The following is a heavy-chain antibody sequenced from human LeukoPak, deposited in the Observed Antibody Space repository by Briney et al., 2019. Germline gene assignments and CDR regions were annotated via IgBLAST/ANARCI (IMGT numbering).Heavy chain of an antibody. D-gene: IGHD2-15*01. CDR2: IYYSGST. CDR3: ARDQARYCSGGSCKLYYYYGMDA. V-gene: IGHV4-59*01. J-gene: IGHJ6*02. CDR1: GGSISSYY. Sequence: QPSETLSLTCTVSGGSISSYYWSWIRQPPGKGLEWIGYIYYSGSTNYNPSLKSRVTISVDTSKNQFSLKLSSVTAADTAVYYCARDQARYCSGGSCKLYYYYGMDAWGQGTTVTVSS.